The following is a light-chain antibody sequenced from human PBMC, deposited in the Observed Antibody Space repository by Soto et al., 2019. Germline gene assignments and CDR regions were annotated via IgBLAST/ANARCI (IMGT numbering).Light chain of an antibody. CDR1: SNDVGAYHY. CDR2: DVD. J-gene: IGLJ2*01. Sequence: QSALTQPASVSGSPGQSITISCTGTSNDVGAYHYVSWYQLHPGKAPKLMIYDVDNRPSGVSNRFTGSRSGNTASLTISGVQAEDEDNYYCSSYTSSSTYLLFGGGTKLTVL. V-gene: IGLV2-14*01. CDR3: SSYTSSSTYLL.